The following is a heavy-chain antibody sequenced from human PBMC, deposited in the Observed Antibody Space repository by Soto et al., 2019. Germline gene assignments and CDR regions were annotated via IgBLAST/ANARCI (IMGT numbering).Heavy chain of an antibody. CDR2: ISSSSSYI. CDR3: ASRYCSSTSCYYYYGMDV. CDR1: GFTFSSYS. V-gene: IGHV3-21*01. D-gene: IGHD2-2*01. Sequence: LRLSCAASGFTFSSYSMNLVRQAPGKGLEWVSSISSSSSYIYYADSVKVRFTISRDNAKNSLYLQMNSLRAEDTAVYYCASRYCSSTSCYYYYGMDVWGEGTTVTVSS. J-gene: IGHJ6*04.